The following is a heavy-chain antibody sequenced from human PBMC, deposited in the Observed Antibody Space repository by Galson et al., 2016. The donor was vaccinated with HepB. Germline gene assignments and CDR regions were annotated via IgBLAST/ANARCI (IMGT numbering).Heavy chain of an antibody. CDR2: IKSRTDGGTT. J-gene: IGHJ4*02. CDR1: GVSLSSDNW. V-gene: IGHV3-15*01. D-gene: IGHD4-17*01. CDR3: TSRPPPYGDYPLDY. Sequence: ETLSLTCAVSGVSLSSDNWWSWVRQPPGKGLEWVGRIKSRTDGGTTEYGAPVKGRFTISRADSKNTQYLQMNSLKVEDTAVYFCTSRPPPYGDYPLDYWGQGTLVTVSS.